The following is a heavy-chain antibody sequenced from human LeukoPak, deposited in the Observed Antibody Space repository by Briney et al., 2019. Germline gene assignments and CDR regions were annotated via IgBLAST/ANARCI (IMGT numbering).Heavy chain of an antibody. Sequence: PSETLSLTCTVSGGSISSGDYYWSWIRQPPGKGLEWIGYIYYSGSTYYNPSLKSRVTISVDRSKNQFSLKLSSVTAADTAVYYCARGHRGSYRFGTFDYWGQGTLVTVSS. J-gene: IGHJ4*02. D-gene: IGHD3-16*02. CDR3: ARGHRGSYRFGTFDY. CDR1: GGSISSGDYY. CDR2: IYYSGST. V-gene: IGHV4-30-4*01.